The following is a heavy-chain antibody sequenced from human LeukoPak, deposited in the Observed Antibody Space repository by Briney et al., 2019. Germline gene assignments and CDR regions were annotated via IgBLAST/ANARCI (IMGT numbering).Heavy chain of an antibody. V-gene: IGHV4-39*01. Sequence: SETLSLTCTVSGGSISSSGYYWGWIRQPPGKGLEWIGSIYYSGSAYYNPSLKSRVTISVDTSKNQFSLKLSSVTAADTAVYYCARSGYSSGWFDPWGQGTLVTVSS. D-gene: IGHD6-19*01. CDR1: GGSISSSGYY. CDR3: ARSGYSSGWFDP. J-gene: IGHJ5*02. CDR2: IYYSGSA.